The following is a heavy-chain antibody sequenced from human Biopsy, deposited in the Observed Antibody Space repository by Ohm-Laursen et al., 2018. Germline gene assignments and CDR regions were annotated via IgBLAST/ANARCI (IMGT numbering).Heavy chain of an antibody. CDR1: GGPFSSYA. CDR2: IIGMFGTA. CDR3: ARDALGGGSYRFFY. Sequence: GASVKVSCTASGGPFSSYAVTWGRQAPGQGLEWVGGIIGMFGTADYAQRFQGRVTITADESTSTAYMELSSLRSDDTAVYYCARDALGGGSYRFFYWGQGSLVTVSS. V-gene: IGHV1-69*13. D-gene: IGHD1-26*01. J-gene: IGHJ4*02.